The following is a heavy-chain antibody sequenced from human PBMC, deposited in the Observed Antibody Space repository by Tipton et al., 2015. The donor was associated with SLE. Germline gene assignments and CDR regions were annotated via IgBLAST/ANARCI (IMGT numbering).Heavy chain of an antibody. CDR3: ARGASSWNFDY. D-gene: IGHD6-13*01. J-gene: IGHJ4*02. CDR1: GGSISNYF. V-gene: IGHV4-4*07. CDR2: IYSSGST. Sequence: TLSLTCTVSGGSISNYFWGWIRQPAGKGLEWLGRIYSSGSTNYNPSLKSRLTMSIDTSKNQFSLKLRSVTAADTALYYCARGASSWNFDYWGQGSLVTVSS.